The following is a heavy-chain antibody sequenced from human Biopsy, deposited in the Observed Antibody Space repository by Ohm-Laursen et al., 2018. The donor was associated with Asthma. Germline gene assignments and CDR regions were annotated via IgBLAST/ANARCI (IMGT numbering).Heavy chain of an antibody. CDR3: ARKARHGDYDFDY. J-gene: IGHJ4*02. Sequence: SSLRLSCAASGFTFSSYGMHWVRQAPGKGLEWVAVIWYDGSNKYYADSVKGRFTISRDNSKNTLYLQMNSLRAEDTAVYYCARKARHGDYDFDYWDQGTLVTVSS. D-gene: IGHD4-17*01. CDR1: GFTFSSYG. CDR2: IWYDGSNK. V-gene: IGHV3-33*01.